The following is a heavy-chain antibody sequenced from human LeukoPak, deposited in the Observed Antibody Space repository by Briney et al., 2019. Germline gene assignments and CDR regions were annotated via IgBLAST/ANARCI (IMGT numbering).Heavy chain of an antibody. Sequence: GGSLRLSCAASGFTFSDYYMSWIRRAPGKGLEWASYISSSGSTIYYADSVKGRFTISRDNAKNSLYLQMNSLRAEDTAVYYCARDRIVVVPAAPPASHYGMDVWGQGTTVTVSS. CDR2: ISSSGSTI. V-gene: IGHV3-11*01. J-gene: IGHJ6*02. CDR1: GFTFSDYY. CDR3: ARDRIVVVPAAPPASHYGMDV. D-gene: IGHD2-2*01.